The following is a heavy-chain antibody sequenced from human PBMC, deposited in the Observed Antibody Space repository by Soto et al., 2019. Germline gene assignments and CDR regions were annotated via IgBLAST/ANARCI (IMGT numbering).Heavy chain of an antibody. J-gene: IGHJ4*02. V-gene: IGHV1-69*13. Sequence: SVEVSCKASGGTFSSYAISWVRQGPGQGLEWMGGIIPIFGTANYAQKFQGRVTITADESTSTAYMELSSLRSEDTAVYYCAALTFGELSLYYFDYWGQGTLVTVS. CDR3: AALTFGELSLYYFDY. CDR1: GGTFSSYA. D-gene: IGHD3-10*01. CDR2: IIPIFGTA.